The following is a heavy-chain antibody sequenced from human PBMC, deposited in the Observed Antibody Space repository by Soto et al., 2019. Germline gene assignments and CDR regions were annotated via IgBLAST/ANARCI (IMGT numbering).Heavy chain of an antibody. J-gene: IGHJ4*02. V-gene: IGHV4-61*01. Sequence: QVQLQESGPGLVKPSETLSLTCTVSGDSISSSSYYWSWTRQPPGKRLEWIGYIYNSGSTDYNPSLKIRVTISADPSKNQFSLKLTSVTAADTAVYYCARYFDSWGQGTLVTVSS. CDR1: GDSISSSSYY. CDR3: ARYFDS. CDR2: IYNSGST.